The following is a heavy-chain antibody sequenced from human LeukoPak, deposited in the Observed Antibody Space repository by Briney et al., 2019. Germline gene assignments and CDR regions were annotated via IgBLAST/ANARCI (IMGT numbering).Heavy chain of an antibody. CDR3: AKDNSGDLDY. D-gene: IGHD7-27*01. J-gene: IGHJ4*02. V-gene: IGHV3-9*01. Sequence: GRSLRLSCAASGFYFADYAMHWVRQAPGKGLEWVAGLTWEGGNTGYADSVKGRFTISRDNSKNTLYLQMNSLRAEDTAVYYCAKDNSGDLDYWGQGTLVTVSS. CDR1: GFYFADYA. CDR2: LTWEGGNT.